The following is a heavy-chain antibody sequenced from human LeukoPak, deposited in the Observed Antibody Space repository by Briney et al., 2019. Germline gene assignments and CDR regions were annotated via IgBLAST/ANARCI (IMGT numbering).Heavy chain of an antibody. D-gene: IGHD5-12*01. CDR3: ARVRGAYDEFFDY. CDR1: GFTFSSYD. Sequence: GGSLRLSCAASGFTFSSYDMHWIRQAPGKGLEWVAVIWYDGSNKYYVDSVKGRFTISRDDSKNTLYLHMNSLRAEDTAMYYCARVRGAYDEFFDYWGQGTLVTVSS. J-gene: IGHJ4*02. CDR2: IWYDGSNK. V-gene: IGHV3-33*01.